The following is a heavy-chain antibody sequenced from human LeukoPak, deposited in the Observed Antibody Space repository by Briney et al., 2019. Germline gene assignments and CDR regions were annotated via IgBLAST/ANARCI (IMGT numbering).Heavy chain of an antibody. J-gene: IGHJ5*01. CDR1: GFTFNNYA. D-gene: IGHD2-2*01. Sequence: SGGSLRLSCAASGFTFNNYAMSGVRQAPGKGLEWVSAISASGGTTYYADSVKGRFAISRDNSENTLFLQMNSLRAEDTAVYYCAKEPREYCSSTSCPNWFDSWGQGTLVTVSS. CDR2: ISASGGTT. CDR3: AKEPREYCSSTSCPNWFDS. V-gene: IGHV3-23*01.